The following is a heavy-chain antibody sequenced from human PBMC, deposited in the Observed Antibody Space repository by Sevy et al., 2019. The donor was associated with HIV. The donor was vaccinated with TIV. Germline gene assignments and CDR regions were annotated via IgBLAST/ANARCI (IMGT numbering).Heavy chain of an antibody. J-gene: IGHJ4*02. CDR1: GFTFSSFE. D-gene: IGHD4-17*01. CDR2: ISSSGSLI. CDR3: TRDLPPSATTVAHFDY. Sequence: GGSLRLSCAASGFTFSSFEMNRVRQTPGKGLEWVSFISSSGSLIYYADSVKGRFTISRDNAKNSLYLQMNSLRAEDTGVYYCTRDLPPSATTVAHFDYWGQGTLVTVSS. V-gene: IGHV3-48*03.